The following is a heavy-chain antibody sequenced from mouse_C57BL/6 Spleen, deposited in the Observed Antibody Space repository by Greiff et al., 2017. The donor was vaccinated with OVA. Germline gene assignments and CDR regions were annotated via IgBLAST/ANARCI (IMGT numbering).Heavy chain of an antibody. J-gene: IGHJ3*01. CDR3: TQTAQATGFAY. V-gene: IGHV1-5*01. Sequence: VQLQQSGTVLARPGASVTMSCKTSGYTFTSYWMHWVKQRPGQGLEWIGAIYPGNSDTSYNQKFKGKAKLTAVTSASTAYMELSSLTNEDSAVYYCTQTAQATGFAYWGQGTLVTVSA. CDR2: IYPGNSDT. CDR1: GYTFTSYW. D-gene: IGHD3-2*02.